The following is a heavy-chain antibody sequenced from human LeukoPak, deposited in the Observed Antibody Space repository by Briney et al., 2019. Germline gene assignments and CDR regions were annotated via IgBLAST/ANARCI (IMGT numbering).Heavy chain of an antibody. CDR3: AKDNALVLRYFDDLSN. V-gene: IGHV3-23*01. Sequence: PGGSLRLSCAASGFTFSSYGMSWVRQAPGKGLEWVSAISGSGGSTYYADSVKGRFTISRGNSKNALYLQMNSLRAEDTAVYYCAKDNALVLRYFDDLSNWGQGTLVTVSS. D-gene: IGHD3-9*01. J-gene: IGHJ4*02. CDR2: ISGSGGST. CDR1: GFTFSSYG.